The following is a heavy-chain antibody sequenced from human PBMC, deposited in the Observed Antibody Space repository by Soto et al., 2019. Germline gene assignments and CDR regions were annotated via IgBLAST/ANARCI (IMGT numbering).Heavy chain of an antibody. CDR1: GGSISISSYY. CDR3: ARSIVVVTALDY. Sequence: SETLSLTCTVSGGSISISSYYWCWIRHPPGKGLEWIGSFYYSGITSYNPSLKSRVTISVDTSKNQFSLKLSSVTAADTAVYYCARSIVVVTALDYWGQGTLVTVSS. CDR2: FYYSGIT. D-gene: IGHD2-21*02. J-gene: IGHJ4*02. V-gene: IGHV4-39*07.